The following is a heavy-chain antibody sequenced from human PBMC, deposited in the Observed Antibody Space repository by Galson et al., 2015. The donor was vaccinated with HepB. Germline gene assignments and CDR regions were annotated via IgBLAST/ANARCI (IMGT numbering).Heavy chain of an antibody. CDR3: ARDLHYGSGSYGGLDY. J-gene: IGHJ4*02. Sequence: SVSSNSAAWNWIRQSPSRGLEWLGRTYYRSKWYNDYAVSVKSRITINPDTSKNQFSLQLNSVTPEDTAVYYCARDLHYGSGSYGGLDYWGQGTLVTVSS. CDR2: TYYRSKWYN. CDR1: SVSSNSAA. V-gene: IGHV6-1*01. D-gene: IGHD3-10*01.